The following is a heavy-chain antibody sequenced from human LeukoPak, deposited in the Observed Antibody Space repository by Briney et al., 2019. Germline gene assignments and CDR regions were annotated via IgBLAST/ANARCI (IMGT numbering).Heavy chain of an antibody. CDR2: IIPIFDTA. D-gene: IGHD1-26*01. CDR3: ARWIVGATKGGLYFDY. CDR1: GGTFSSYA. Sequence: GASVKVSCKASGGTFSSYAISWVRQAPGQGLEWMGGIIPIFDTANYAQKFQGRVTITADKSTSTAYMELSSLRSEDTAVYYCARWIVGATKGGLYFDYWGQGTLVTVSS. J-gene: IGHJ4*02. V-gene: IGHV1-69*06.